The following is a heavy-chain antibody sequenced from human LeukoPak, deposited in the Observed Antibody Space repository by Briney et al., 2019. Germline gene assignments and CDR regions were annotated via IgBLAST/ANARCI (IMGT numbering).Heavy chain of an antibody. J-gene: IGHJ6*04. D-gene: IGHD2-15*01. V-gene: IGHV4-38-2*02. CDR1: GYSISSGYY. Sequence: SETLSLTCTVSGYSISSGYYWGWIRQPPGKGLEWIGSIYHSGSTYYNPSLKSRVTISVDTSKNQFSLKLSSVTAADTAVYYCASATLRCSGGSCYEMDVWGKGTTVTVSS. CDR2: IYHSGST. CDR3: ASATLRCSGGSCYEMDV.